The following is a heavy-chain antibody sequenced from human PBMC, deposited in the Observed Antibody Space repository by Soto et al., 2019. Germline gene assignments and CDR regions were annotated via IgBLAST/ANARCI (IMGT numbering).Heavy chain of an antibody. CDR1: GDTVSSNSVA. CDR2: TYYRSRWYS. D-gene: IGHD2-15*01. Sequence: SPTLSLPCVGSGDTVSSNSVAWNWVRQSPSRGLEWLGRTYYRSRWYSDYAVSVRSRIDINAYTSKNQVSLQLNSVTPEDTAVYYCARSEEDSDYYYYGMDVWGQGTTVTVSS. V-gene: IGHV6-1*01. CDR3: ARSEEDSDYYYYGMDV. J-gene: IGHJ6*02.